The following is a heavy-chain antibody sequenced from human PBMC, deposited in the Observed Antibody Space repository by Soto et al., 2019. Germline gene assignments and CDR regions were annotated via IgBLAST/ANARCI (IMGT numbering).Heavy chain of an antibody. V-gene: IGHV4-59*01. Sequence: QVQLQESGPGLVKPSETLSLTCTVSGGSISSYYWSWIRQPPGKGLEWIGYIHYSGSTKYNPSLKSRFPISVDTSKNQFSLKLSSVTAADTAVYYCARDRGGVASNWFDPWGQGTLVTVSS. CDR3: ARDRGGVASNWFDP. CDR1: GGSISSYY. D-gene: IGHD3-10*01. CDR2: IHYSGST. J-gene: IGHJ5*02.